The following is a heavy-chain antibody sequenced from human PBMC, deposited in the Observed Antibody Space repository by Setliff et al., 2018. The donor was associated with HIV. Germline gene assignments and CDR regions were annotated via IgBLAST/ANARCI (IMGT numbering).Heavy chain of an antibody. CDR1: GGSISSGSYY. D-gene: IGHD6-19*01. Sequence: KTSETLSLTCTVSGGSISSGSYYWSWIRQPAGKGLEYIGRIYASGSTNYNPSLKSRVTISVNTSKNQFSLKLSSVTAADTAVYYCARGTRDSTGWYYFDYWGQGTLVTVSS. V-gene: IGHV4-61*02. CDR3: ARGTRDSTGWYYFDY. CDR2: IYASGST. J-gene: IGHJ4*02.